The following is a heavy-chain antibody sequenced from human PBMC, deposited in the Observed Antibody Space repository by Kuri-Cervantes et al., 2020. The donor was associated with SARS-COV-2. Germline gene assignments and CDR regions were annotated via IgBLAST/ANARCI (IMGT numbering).Heavy chain of an antibody. V-gene: IGHV4-59*11. J-gene: IGHJ4*02. D-gene: IGHD3-16*01. CDR2: IYYSGST. CDR1: GGSISSHY. CDR3: ARGQALFYDYVWGSYARGGPSVDY. Sequence: GSLRLSCTVSGGSISSHYWSWIRQPPGKGLEWIGYIYYSGSTNYNPSLKSRVTISVDTSKNQFSLKLSSVTAADTAVYYCARGQALFYDYVWGSYARGGPSVDYWGQGTLVTVSS.